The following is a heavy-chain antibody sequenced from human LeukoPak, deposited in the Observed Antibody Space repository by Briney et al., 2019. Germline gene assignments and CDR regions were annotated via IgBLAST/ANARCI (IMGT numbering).Heavy chain of an antibody. CDR1: GFRFGDFA. CDR3: AKVGENVLRIYPHSYYFDS. J-gene: IGHJ4*02. V-gene: IGHV3-23*01. CDR2: ISGSGANT. D-gene: IGHD2-15*01. Sequence: GGSLRPSCEASGFRFGDFAMSWVRQTPGKGLEWVSGISGSGANTYYAASVKGRFTSSRDNSKNILYLQMFSLRAEDAAVYYCAKVGENVLRIYPHSYYFDSWGQGTLVAVSS.